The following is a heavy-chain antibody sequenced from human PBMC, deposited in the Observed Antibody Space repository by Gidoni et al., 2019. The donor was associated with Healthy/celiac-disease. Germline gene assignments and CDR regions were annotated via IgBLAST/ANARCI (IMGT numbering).Heavy chain of an antibody. V-gene: IGHV3-30*18. CDR2: ISYDGSNK. J-gene: IGHJ4*02. Sequence: QVQLVESGGGVVQPGSSLRLSCAASGFTFISYGMHWVRQAPGKGLEWVAVISYDGSNKYYADSVKGRFTISRDNSKNTLYLQMNSLRAEDTAVYYCAKDRWGYCSGGSCGGSYWGQGTLVTVSS. CDR1: GFTFISYG. CDR3: AKDRWGYCSGGSCGGSY. D-gene: IGHD2-15*01.